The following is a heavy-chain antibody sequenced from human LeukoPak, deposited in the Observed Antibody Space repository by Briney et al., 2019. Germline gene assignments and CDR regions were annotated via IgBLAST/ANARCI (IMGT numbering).Heavy chain of an antibody. CDR2: IYHTGST. CDR1: GGSISSSSYY. V-gene: IGHV4-39*01. CDR3: ARSRRDWYFAF. Sequence: SETLSLTCTVSGGSISSSSYYWGWIRQPPGKGLEWIGSIYHTGSTYDNPSLNSRATISVDTSKNQFSLKLTSVTAADTAVYYCARSRRDWYFAFWGQGALVIVSS. J-gene: IGHJ4*01. D-gene: IGHD3-9*01.